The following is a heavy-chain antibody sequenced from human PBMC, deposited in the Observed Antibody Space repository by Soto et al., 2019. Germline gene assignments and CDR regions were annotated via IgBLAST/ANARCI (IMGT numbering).Heavy chain of an antibody. CDR2: ISGSSGNT. CDR3: AKKGHYDSSGYYGPFDH. D-gene: IGHD3-22*01. CDR1: GFTFSSYA. Sequence: GGSLRLSCAASGFTFSSYAMSWVRQAPGKGLEWVSGISGSSGNTHYADSVKGRFTISRDNSKNTLYLQMNNLRAEDTAVYFCAKKGHYDSSGYYGPFDHWGQGTLVTVSS. V-gene: IGHV3-23*01. J-gene: IGHJ4*02.